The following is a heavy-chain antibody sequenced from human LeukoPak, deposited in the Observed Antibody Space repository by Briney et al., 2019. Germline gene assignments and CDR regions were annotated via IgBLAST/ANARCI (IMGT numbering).Heavy chain of an antibody. Sequence: SGTLSLTCTVSGGSISNTNYYWGWIRQHPGKGLGWIGSITYGVTTYYQPSLKSRATISVDTSKNQFSLKLSSVTAADTAVYYCARHSPFSYSRGWGDNWFDPWGQGTLVSVSS. V-gene: IGHV4-39*01. CDR3: ARHSPFSYSRGWGDNWFDP. J-gene: IGHJ5*02. D-gene: IGHD6-19*01. CDR1: GGSISNTNYY. CDR2: ITYGVTT.